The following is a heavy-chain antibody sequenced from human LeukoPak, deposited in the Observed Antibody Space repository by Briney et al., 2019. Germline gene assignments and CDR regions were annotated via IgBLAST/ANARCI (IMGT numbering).Heavy chain of an antibody. J-gene: IGHJ3*02. CDR2: ISGSGGST. CDR3: AKVGRSYVHAFDI. CDR1: GFTFSSYA. V-gene: IGHV3-23*01. Sequence: GGSLRLSCAASGFTFSSYAMSWVRQAPGKGLEWVSAISGSGGSTYYAGSVKGRFTISRDNSKNTLYLQMNSLRAEDTAVYYCAKVGRSYVHAFDIWGQGTMVTVSS. D-gene: IGHD1-26*01.